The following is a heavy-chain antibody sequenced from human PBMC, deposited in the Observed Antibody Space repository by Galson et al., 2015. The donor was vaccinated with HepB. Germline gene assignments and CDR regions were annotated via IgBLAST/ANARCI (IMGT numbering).Heavy chain of an antibody. D-gene: IGHD5-12*01. CDR2: ISAYNGNT. Sequence: SVKVSCKASGYTFTSCGISWVRQAPGQGLEWMGWISAYNGNTNYAQKLQGRVTMTTDTSTSTAYMELRSLRSDDTAVYYCARMVRYSGYDFGYYYYYMDVWGKGTTVTVSS. V-gene: IGHV1-18*01. CDR1: GYTFTSCG. CDR3: ARMVRYSGYDFGYYYYYMDV. J-gene: IGHJ6*03.